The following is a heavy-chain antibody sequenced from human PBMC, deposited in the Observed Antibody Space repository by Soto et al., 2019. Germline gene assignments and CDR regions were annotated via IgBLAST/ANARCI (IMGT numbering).Heavy chain of an antibody. CDR2: LSYDGHNE. CDR3: AKDRGFGEYLFDS. V-gene: IGHV3-30*18. J-gene: IGHJ4*02. D-gene: IGHD3-10*01. Sequence: QVQLVESEGAVVQPGTSLRLSCAASGVAISTYGVHWVRQAPGKGLEWVAILSYDGHNEYYTDSVKGRFTISRDTSRNTLYLQMDRLRADDTAMYYCAKDRGFGEYLFDSWGQGTLVTVSS. CDR1: GVAISTYG.